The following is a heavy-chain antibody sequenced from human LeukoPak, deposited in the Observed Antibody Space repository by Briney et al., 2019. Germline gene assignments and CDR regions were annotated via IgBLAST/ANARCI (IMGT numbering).Heavy chain of an antibody. D-gene: IGHD3-22*01. V-gene: IGHV4-34*01. CDR2: INHSGST. CDR3: ARIVYYYDSSGYYSGGYHYYYYMDV. J-gene: IGHJ6*03. CDR1: GGSFRNYY. Sequence: PSETLSLTCAVYGGSFRNYYWTWIRQPPGKGLEWIGEINHSGSTNYNPSLKSRLTISVDTSKNQFSLKLSSVTAADTAVYYCARIVYYYDSSGYYSGGYHYYYYMDVWGKGTTVTISS.